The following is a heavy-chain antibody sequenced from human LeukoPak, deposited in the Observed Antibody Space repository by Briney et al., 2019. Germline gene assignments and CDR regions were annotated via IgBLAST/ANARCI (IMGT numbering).Heavy chain of an antibody. V-gene: IGHV3-30-3*01. CDR1: GFTFSSYW. Sequence: GGSLRLSCAASGFTFSSYWMSWVRQAPGKGLEWVAVISYDGSNKYYADSVKGRFTISRDNSKNTLYLQMNSLRAEDTAVYYCARDREQLGFRHWGQGTLVTVSS. CDR2: ISYDGSNK. J-gene: IGHJ1*01. D-gene: IGHD6-6*01. CDR3: ARDREQLGFRH.